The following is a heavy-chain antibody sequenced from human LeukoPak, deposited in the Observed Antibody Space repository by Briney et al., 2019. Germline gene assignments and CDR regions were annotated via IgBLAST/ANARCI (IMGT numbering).Heavy chain of an antibody. Sequence: GGSLRLSCAASGFTFSSYAMSWVRQAPGKGLEWVSAISGRGGGTYYADCVKGRFTISRDNSKNTLYLQTNSLRAEDTAVYYWAKVSVPVWEQYYFVYWGQGTLVTVSS. CDR2: ISGRGGGT. CDR3: AKVSVPVWEQYYFVY. J-gene: IGHJ4*02. CDR1: GFTFSSYA. V-gene: IGHV3-23*01. D-gene: IGHD1-26*01.